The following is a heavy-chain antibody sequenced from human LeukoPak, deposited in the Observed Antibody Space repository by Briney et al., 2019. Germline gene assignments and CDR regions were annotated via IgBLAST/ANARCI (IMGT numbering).Heavy chain of an antibody. Sequence: GGSPRLSCAASGLTSSSYWMSGVSHAPRRGVECVANIKQDGSEKYYVDSVMGRFTISRDNAKNSLYLQMNSLRAEDTAVYSCARTRADDYWGQVTLVTVSS. J-gene: IGHJ4*02. V-gene: IGHV3-7*01. D-gene: IGHD4/OR15-4a*01. CDR2: IKQDGSEK. CDR3: ARTRADDY. CDR1: GLTSSSYW.